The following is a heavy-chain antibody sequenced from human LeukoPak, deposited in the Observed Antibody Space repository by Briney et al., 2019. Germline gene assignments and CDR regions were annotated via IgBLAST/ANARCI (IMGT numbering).Heavy chain of an antibody. Sequence: SQTLSLTCAVSGGSISSGGYSWSWIRQPPGKGLEWIGYIYHSGSTYYNPSLKSRVTISVDTSKNQFSLKLSSVTAADTAVYYCVSRGGYDSEYYFDYWGQGTLVTVSS. CDR2: IYHSGST. V-gene: IGHV4-30-2*01. D-gene: IGHD5-12*01. CDR3: VSRGGYDSEYYFDY. CDR1: GGSISSGGYS. J-gene: IGHJ4*02.